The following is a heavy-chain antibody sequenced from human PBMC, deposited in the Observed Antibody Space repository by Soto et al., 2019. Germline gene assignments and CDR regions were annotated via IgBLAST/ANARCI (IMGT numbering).Heavy chain of an antibody. CDR3: AKAPAIVLVPAAMGGDY. V-gene: IGHV3-30*18. D-gene: IGHD2-2*01. CDR1: GFTFSSFG. Sequence: QVQLVESGGGVVQPGRSLRLSCAASGFTFSSFGMHWVRQAPDKGLEWVAVISYDGSNKYYADSVKGRFTISRDNSKNXQYLQMNSLRAEDTAVYYCAKAPAIVLVPAAMGGDYWGQGTLVTVSS. CDR2: ISYDGSNK. J-gene: IGHJ4*02.